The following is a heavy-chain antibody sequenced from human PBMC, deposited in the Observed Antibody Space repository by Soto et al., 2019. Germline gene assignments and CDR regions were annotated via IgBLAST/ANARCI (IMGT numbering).Heavy chain of an antibody. V-gene: IGHV3-30*18. D-gene: IGHD2-2*01. J-gene: IGHJ6*02. CDR3: AKDLGYCISTSCPDYYYYGMDV. CDR1: GFTFSSYG. CDR2: ISYDGSNK. Sequence: QVQLVESGGGVVQPGRSLRLSCAASGFTFSSYGMHWVRQAPGKGLEWVAVISYDGSNKYYADSVKGRFTISRGNSKNTLYLQMNSLRAEDTAVYYCAKDLGYCISTSCPDYYYYGMDVWGQGTTVTVSS.